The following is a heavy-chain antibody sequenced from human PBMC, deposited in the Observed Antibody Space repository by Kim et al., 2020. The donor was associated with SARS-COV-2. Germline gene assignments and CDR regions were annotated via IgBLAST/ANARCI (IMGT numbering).Heavy chain of an antibody. Sequence: GGSLRLSCAASGFTFSSYAMSWVRQAPGKGLEWVSAISGSGGSTYYADPVKGRFTISRDNSKNTLSLQMNSLRAEDTAVYYCAKAILPQSYDILTNYDYYGMDDWGQGTTVTVSS. V-gene: IGHV3-23*01. CDR3: AKAILPQSYDILTNYDYYGMDD. D-gene: IGHD3-9*01. CDR2: ISGSGGST. CDR1: GFTFSSYA. J-gene: IGHJ6*02.